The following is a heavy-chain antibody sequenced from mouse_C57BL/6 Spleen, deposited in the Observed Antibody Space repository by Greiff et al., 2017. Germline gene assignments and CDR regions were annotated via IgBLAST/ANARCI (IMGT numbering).Heavy chain of an antibody. D-gene: IGHD1-1*01. CDR2: INPSNGGT. CDR1: GYTFTSYW. J-gene: IGHJ4*01. Sequence: VQLQQPGTELVKPGASVKLSCKASGYTFTSYWMHWVKQRPGQGLEWIGNINPSNGGTNYNEKFKSKATLTVDKSSSTAYMQLSSLTSEDSAVYYCARSLYYYGSNPYYYAMDYWGQGTSVTVSS. CDR3: ARSLYYYGSNPYYYAMDY. V-gene: IGHV1-53*01.